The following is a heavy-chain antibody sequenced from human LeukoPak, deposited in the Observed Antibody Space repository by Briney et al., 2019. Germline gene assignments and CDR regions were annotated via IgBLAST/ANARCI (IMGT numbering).Heavy chain of an antibody. J-gene: IGHJ3*02. CDR3: ARARGQDTAMVAGAFDI. V-gene: IGHV3-21*01. D-gene: IGHD5-18*01. CDR1: GFTFSDHY. CDR2: ISSSSSYI. Sequence: GGSLRPSCAASGFTFSDHYMDWVRQAPGKGLEWVSSISSSSSYIYYADSVKGRFTISRDNAKNSLYLQMNSLRAEDTAVYYCARARGQDTAMVAGAFDIWGQGTMVTVSS.